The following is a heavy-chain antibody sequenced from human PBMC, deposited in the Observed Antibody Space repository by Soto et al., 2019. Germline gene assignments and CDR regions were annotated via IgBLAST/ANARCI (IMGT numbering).Heavy chain of an antibody. CDR2: IVVGSGNT. Sequence: GASVKVSCKDSGFTFTSSAVQWVRQARGQRLEWIGWIVVGSGNTNYAQKFQERVTITRDMSTSTAYMELSSLRSEDTAVYYCAATTSSSGSYGYWGQGTLVTVSS. V-gene: IGHV1-58*01. CDR3: AATTSSSGSYGY. CDR1: GFTFTSSA. J-gene: IGHJ4*02. D-gene: IGHD1-26*01.